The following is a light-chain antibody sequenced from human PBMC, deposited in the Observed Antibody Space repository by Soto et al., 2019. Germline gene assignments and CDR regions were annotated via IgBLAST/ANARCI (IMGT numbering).Light chain of an antibody. CDR1: QSVTTY. CDR3: QQGYSTTWT. V-gene: IGKV1-39*01. CDR2: AIS. J-gene: IGKJ1*01. Sequence: IQRSQSPSSLSASVGNRVTITCRASQSVTTYLHWYQQKAGAAPKLLIYAISNLQSGVSSRFSGSGSGTDFSLTLNTLQNEDFATYYGQQGYSTTWTFCQGTKVDI.